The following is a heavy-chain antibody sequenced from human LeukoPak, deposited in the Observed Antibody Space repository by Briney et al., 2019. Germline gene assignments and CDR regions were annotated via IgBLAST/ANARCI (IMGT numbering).Heavy chain of an antibody. D-gene: IGHD2-15*01. CDR1: GGSISSYY. CDR2: IYTSGST. CDR3: ARDYLTRYCSGGSCYFDAFDI. J-gene: IGHJ3*02. Sequence: SETLSLTCTVSGGSISSYYWSWIRQPAGKGLEWIGRIYTSGSTNYNPSLKSRFTMSVDTSKNQFSLKLSSVTAADTAVYYCARDYLTRYCSGGSCYFDAFDIWGQGTMVTVSS. V-gene: IGHV4-4*07.